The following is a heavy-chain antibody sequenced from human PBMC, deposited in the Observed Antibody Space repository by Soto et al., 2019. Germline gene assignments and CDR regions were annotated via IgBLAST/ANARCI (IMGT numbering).Heavy chain of an antibody. CDR3: AHSEYDYVWGSYRSPYFDY. CDR1: GFSLSTSGVG. V-gene: IGHV2-5*02. Sequence: QITLKESGPPLVKPTQTLTLTCTFSGFSLSTSGVGVGWIRQPPGKALEWLALIYWDDDKRYSPSLKSRLTITKDTSKNQVVLTMTNMDPVDTATYYCAHSEYDYVWGSYRSPYFDYWGQGTLVTVSS. J-gene: IGHJ4*02. CDR2: IYWDDDK. D-gene: IGHD3-16*02.